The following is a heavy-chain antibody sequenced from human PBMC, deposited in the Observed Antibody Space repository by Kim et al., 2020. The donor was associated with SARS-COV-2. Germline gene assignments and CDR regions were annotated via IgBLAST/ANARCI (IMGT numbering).Heavy chain of an antibody. V-gene: IGHV3-11*06. J-gene: IGHJ5*02. D-gene: IGHD3-9*01. CDR3: ARDFEIVWSDWFDP. Sequence: DAVNGRFTISRNNAQTSLYLQMNSLRAEETAVYYCARDFEIVWSDWFDPWGQGTLVTVSS.